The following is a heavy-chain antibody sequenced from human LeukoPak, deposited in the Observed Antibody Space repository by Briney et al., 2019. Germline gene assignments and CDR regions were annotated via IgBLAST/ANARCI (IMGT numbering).Heavy chain of an antibody. CDR2: INQDGSKE. J-gene: IGHJ4*02. Sequence: GGSLRLSCAASGFAFSDYWMTWVRQAPGKGLEWVAHINQDGSKEHYMDSVRARFTISRDNAKNSLSLQMNSLRAEDTAVYYCVRDGGVSGYDLLDYWGQGTLVTVSS. V-gene: IGHV3-7*01. CDR3: VRDGGVSGYDLLDY. D-gene: IGHD5-12*01. CDR1: GFAFSDYW.